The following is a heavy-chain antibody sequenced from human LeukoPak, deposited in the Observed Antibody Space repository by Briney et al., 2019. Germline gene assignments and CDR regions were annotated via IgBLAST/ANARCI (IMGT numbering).Heavy chain of an antibody. Sequence: GGSMRLSCAASGFTFSSYAMSWDRQAPGKGMEWVSAISGSGGSTYYADSVTGRFTISRDNSKNTLYLQMNSLRAEDTAVYYCAKARSGWYRGGIDYWGQGTLVTVSS. V-gene: IGHV3-23*01. CDR2: ISGSGGST. D-gene: IGHD6-19*01. CDR3: AKARSGWYRGGIDY. J-gene: IGHJ4*02. CDR1: GFTFSSYA.